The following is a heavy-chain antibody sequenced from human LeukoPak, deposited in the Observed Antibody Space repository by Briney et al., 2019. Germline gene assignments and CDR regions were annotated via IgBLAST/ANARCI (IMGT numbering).Heavy chain of an antibody. V-gene: IGHV3-21*04. CDR2: ISSDSSYI. CDR3: AKDDYDSSGYYFDY. CDR1: GFNFNTYT. Sequence: PGGSLRLSCAASGFNFNTYTMNWVRQAPGKGLEWVSSISSDSSYIYYADAVHGRFTVSRDNAKYSLYLQMNSLRAEDTAVYYCAKDDYDSSGYYFDYWGQGTLVTVSS. D-gene: IGHD3-22*01. J-gene: IGHJ4*02.